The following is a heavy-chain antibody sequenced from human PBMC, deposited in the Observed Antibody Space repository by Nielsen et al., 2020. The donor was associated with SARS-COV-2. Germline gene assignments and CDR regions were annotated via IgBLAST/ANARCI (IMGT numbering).Heavy chain of an antibody. CDR2: ISYDGSNK. CDR1: GFTFSSYG. Sequence: GESLKISCAASGFTFSSYGMHWVRQAPGKGLEWVAVISYDGSNKYYADSVKGRFTISRDNSKNTLYLQMNSLRAEDTAVYYCANLYYDSSAADDAFDIWGQGTMVTVSS. V-gene: IGHV3-30*18. D-gene: IGHD3-22*01. J-gene: IGHJ3*02. CDR3: ANLYYDSSAADDAFDI.